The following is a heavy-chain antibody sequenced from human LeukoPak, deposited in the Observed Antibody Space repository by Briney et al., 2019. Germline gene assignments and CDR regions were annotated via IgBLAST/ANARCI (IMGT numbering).Heavy chain of an antibody. V-gene: IGHV3-33*01. J-gene: IGHJ4*02. CDR3: ASGDYSNGWHLDF. CDR1: GFPFSSYG. Sequence: PGRSLRLSCAASGFPFSSYGMHWVRQAPGKGLKWVAVTWHDGSYKYYADSVKGRFTISRDNSRNTMYLQMNSLRAEDTAVYYCASGDYSNGWHLDFWGQGTLVTVSS. CDR2: TWHDGSYK. D-gene: IGHD6-19*01.